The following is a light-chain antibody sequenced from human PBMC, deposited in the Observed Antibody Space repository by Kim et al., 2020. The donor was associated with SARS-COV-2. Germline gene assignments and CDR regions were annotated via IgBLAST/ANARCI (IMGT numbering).Light chain of an antibody. J-gene: IGKJ4*01. CDR1: QGVSSSD. V-gene: IGKV3-20*01. CDR2: GTS. CDR3: QQYGSSVT. Sequence: EIVLTQSPGTLSLSPGERVTLSCRASQGVSSSDLAWYHHKPGQAPRLLLYGTSNRAAGVPERFSGSGSGTDFTLTISRLEPEDFAVYYCQQYGSSVTFGGGTKVDIK.